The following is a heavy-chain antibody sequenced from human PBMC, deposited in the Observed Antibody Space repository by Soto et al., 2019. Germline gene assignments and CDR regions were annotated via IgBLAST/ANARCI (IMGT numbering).Heavy chain of an antibody. J-gene: IGHJ4*02. CDR2: ISSSSSYI. D-gene: IGHD3-10*01. CDR3: ANSRFGPPLFDY. Sequence: PGGSLRLSCAASGFTFSSYSMNWVRQAPGKGLEWVSSISSSSSYIYYADSVKGRFTISRDNAKNSLYLQMNSLRAEDTAVYYCANSRFGPPLFDYWGQGTLVTVSS. V-gene: IGHV3-21*01. CDR1: GFTFSSYS.